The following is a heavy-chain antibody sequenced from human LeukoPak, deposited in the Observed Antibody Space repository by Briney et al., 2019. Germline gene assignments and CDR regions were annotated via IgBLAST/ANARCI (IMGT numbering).Heavy chain of an antibody. D-gene: IGHD1-14*01. CDR1: GGSISSGSYY. Sequence: PSQTLSLTCSVSGGSISSGSYYWSWIRQPPGKGLEWIGYIYYSGNTYYDPSLKSRVTISVDTSKNQFSLKLSSVTAADTAVYYCARHRTNRDDLDYWGQGTLVTVSS. CDR2: IYYSGNT. V-gene: IGHV4-30-2*03. CDR3: ARHRTNRDDLDY. J-gene: IGHJ4*02.